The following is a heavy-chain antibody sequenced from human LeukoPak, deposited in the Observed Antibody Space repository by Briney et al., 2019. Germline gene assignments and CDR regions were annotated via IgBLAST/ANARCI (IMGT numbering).Heavy chain of an antibody. J-gene: IGHJ4*02. CDR3: TTDGDIVVVPAAYSDY. D-gene: IGHD2-2*01. CDR2: IKSKTDGGTT. V-gene: IGHV3-15*01. Sequence: GGSLTLSCAASGFTFSNAWMSWVRQPPGKGLEWVGRIKSKTDGGTTDYAARGKGRFTISRDDSKNTLYLQMNSLKTEDTAVYYCTTDGDIVVVPAAYSDYWGQGTLVTVSS. CDR1: GFTFSNAW.